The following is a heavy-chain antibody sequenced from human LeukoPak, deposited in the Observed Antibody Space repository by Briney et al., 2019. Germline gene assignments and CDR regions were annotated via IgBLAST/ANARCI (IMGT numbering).Heavy chain of an antibody. V-gene: IGHV3-23*01. CDR1: GFSFSTYA. Sequence: GGSLRLSCAASGFSFSTYAMSWVRQAPGKGLEWVSGISDSGGSTYYADSVKGRFTISRDNSKDTLYLQMNSLRAEDTAVYYCALSRGAYNYGPFDYWGQGTLVTVSS. CDR3: ALSRGAYNYGPFDY. D-gene: IGHD5-18*01. CDR2: ISDSGGST. J-gene: IGHJ4*02.